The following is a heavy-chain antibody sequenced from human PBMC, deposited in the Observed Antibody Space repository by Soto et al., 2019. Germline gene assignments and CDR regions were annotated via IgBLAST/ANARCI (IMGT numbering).Heavy chain of an antibody. CDR2: ISYDGSNK. J-gene: IGHJ5*02. D-gene: IGHD1-26*01. V-gene: IGHV3-30-3*01. CDR1: GFTFSSYA. CDR3: AREAYSGSYYFRVGP. Sequence: GGSLRLSCAASGFTFSSYAMHWVRQAPGKGLEWVAVISYDGSNKYYADSVKGRFTISRDNSKNTLYLQMNSLRAEDTAVYYCAREAYSGSYYFRVGPWGQGTLVTVSS.